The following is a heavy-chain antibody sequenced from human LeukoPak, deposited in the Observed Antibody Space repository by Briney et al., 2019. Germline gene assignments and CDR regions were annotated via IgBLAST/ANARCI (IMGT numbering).Heavy chain of an antibody. Sequence: PGGTLRLSCSASGFTFSSYGMSWVRQAPGKGLEWVSGLSGSGGTTYYVDSVKGRFTISRDNSKNTLYPQMNSLRAEDTAVYYCAKDRVGAMLYFDYWGQGTLVTVSS. V-gene: IGHV3-23*01. CDR1: GFTFSSYG. CDR2: LSGSGGTT. D-gene: IGHD1-26*01. J-gene: IGHJ4*02. CDR3: AKDRVGAMLYFDY.